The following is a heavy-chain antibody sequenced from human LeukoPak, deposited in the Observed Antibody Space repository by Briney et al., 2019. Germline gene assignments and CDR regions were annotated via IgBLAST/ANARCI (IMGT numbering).Heavy chain of an antibody. J-gene: IGHJ4*02. Sequence: SETLSLTCTVPGGSISSYYWSWIRQPPGKGLEWIGYIYYSGSTNYNPSLKSRVTISVDTSKNQFSLKLSSVTAADTAVYYCARSHNIVATIFDYWGQGTLVTVSS. D-gene: IGHD5-12*01. CDR3: ARSHNIVATIFDY. CDR2: IYYSGST. CDR1: GGSISSYY. V-gene: IGHV4-59*01.